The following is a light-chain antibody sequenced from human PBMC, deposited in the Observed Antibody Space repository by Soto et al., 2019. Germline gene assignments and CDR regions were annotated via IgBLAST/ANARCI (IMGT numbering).Light chain of an antibody. CDR1: QSVSTN. CDR3: QQYDNSPT. J-gene: IGKJ1*01. V-gene: IGKV3-15*01. Sequence: ETVMTQSPVLLSVSPGERATLSCRASQSVSTNLAWYQQKPGQAPRLLIYGASTRATGVPARFSGSGSGTEFTLTISSLQSDDLALYYCQQYDNSPTFGLGTKVDIK. CDR2: GAS.